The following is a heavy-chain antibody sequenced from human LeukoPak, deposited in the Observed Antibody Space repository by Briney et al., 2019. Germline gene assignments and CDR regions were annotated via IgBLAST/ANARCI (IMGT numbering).Heavy chain of an antibody. J-gene: IGHJ4*02. CDR1: GGSIRSSDDY. CDR2: IYYSGST. CDR3: AAMVRGAPIDY. V-gene: IGHV4-39*07. Sequence: PSETLSLTCSVSGGSIRSSDDYWGFVRQTPGKGLEWIGSIYYSGSTYYNPSLKSRVTISVDTSKNQFSLKLSSVTAADTAVYYCAAMVRGAPIDYWGQGTLVTVSS. D-gene: IGHD3-10*01.